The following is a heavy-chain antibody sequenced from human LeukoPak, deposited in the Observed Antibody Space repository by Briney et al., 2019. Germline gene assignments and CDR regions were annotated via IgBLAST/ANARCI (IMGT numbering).Heavy chain of an antibody. J-gene: IGHJ4*02. D-gene: IGHD2-8*02. Sequence: GGSLRLSCAASGFTFDNYNMNWVRQAPGKGLEWVSSISSGTNYIFQADSVKGRFTVTKDTALNSLSLQMNSLRADDTAVYYCARSAGGNYFDYWDQGTLVTVSS. CDR3: ARSAGGNYFDY. CDR1: GFTFDNYN. CDR2: ISSGTNYI. V-gene: IGHV3-21*01.